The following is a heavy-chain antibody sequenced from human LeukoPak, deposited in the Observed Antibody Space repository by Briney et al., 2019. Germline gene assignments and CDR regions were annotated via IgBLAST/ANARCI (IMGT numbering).Heavy chain of an antibody. V-gene: IGHV4-34*01. Sequence: SETLSLTCAVYGGSFSGYYWSWIRQPPGKGLEWIGEINHSGSTNYNPSLKSRVTISVDTSKNQFSLNLSSVTAADTAVYYCARQEIGLRSFDPWGQGTLVTVSS. CDR3: ARQEIGLRSFDP. D-gene: IGHD3/OR15-3a*01. CDR1: GGSFSGYY. CDR2: INHSGST. J-gene: IGHJ5*02.